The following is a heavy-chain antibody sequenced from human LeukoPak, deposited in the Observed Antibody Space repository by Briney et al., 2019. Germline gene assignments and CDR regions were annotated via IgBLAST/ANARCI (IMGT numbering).Heavy chain of an antibody. D-gene: IGHD2-15*01. J-gene: IGHJ4*02. V-gene: IGHV3-53*01. CDR2: IYGAGTT. CDR3: ARVIQFGGYFDY. Sequence: GGSLRLSCAASGFTVSGDYMSWVRQAPGKGLEWVSVIYGAGTTYYADSVKGRFTISRDNSKNTLYLQMNSLRVEDTAVHYCARVIQFGGYFDYWGQGTLVTVSP. CDR1: GFTVSGDY.